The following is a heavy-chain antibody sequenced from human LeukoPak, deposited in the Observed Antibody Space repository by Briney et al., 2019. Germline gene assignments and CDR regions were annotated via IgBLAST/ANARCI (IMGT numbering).Heavy chain of an antibody. D-gene: IGHD6-19*01. CDR1: GGSFSGYY. CDR2: IYYSGST. CDR3: ARALSAASDAFDI. V-gene: IGHV4-34*01. J-gene: IGHJ3*02. Sequence: PSETLSLTCAVYGGSFSGYYWGWIRQPPGKGLEWIGSIYYSGSTYYNPSLKSRVTISVDTSKNQFSLKLSSVTAADTAVYYCARALSAASDAFDIWGQGTMVTVSS.